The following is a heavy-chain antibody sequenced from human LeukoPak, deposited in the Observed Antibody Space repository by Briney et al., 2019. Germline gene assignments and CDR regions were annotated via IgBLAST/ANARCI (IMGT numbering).Heavy chain of an antibody. CDR3: ARVLVGATWTLDY. J-gene: IGHJ4*02. Sequence: PSETLSLTCTVSGYSISSGNYWGWIRQPPGKGLEWIGSIYYSGSTYYNPSLKSRVTISVDTSKNQFSLKLSSVTAADTAVYYCARVLVGATWTLDYWGQGTLVTVSS. D-gene: IGHD1-26*01. CDR2: IYYSGST. CDR1: GYSISSGNY. V-gene: IGHV4-38-2*02.